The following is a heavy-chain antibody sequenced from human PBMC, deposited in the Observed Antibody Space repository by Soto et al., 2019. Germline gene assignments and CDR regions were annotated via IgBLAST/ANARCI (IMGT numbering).Heavy chain of an antibody. V-gene: IGHV3-30-3*01. J-gene: IGHJ4*02. CDR2: ISYDGSNK. CDR1: GFTFSSYA. D-gene: IGHD5-12*01. CDR3: AREGKRWLQLPIFDY. Sequence: HPGGSLRLSCAASGFTFSSYAMHWVRQAPGKGLEWVAVISYDGSNKYYADSVKGRFTISRDNSKNTLYLQMNSLRAEDTAVYYCAREGKRWLQLPIFDYWGQGTLVTVSS.